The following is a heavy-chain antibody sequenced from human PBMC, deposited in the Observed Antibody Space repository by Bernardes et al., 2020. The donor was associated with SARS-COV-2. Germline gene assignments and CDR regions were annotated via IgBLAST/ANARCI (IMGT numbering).Heavy chain of an antibody. CDR2: IDWDDYK. CDR3: ARALSHESSGYYWYFDV. CDR1: GFSLDTTGMS. Sequence: GPTLVKPTQTLTLTCSFSGFSLDTTGMSVTWIRQPPGKALEWLAVIDWDDYKYYATSLQTRVTISKDSPKSQVVLTMTDMDPLDTATYYCARALSHESSGYYWYFDVWGRGTQVTVSS. J-gene: IGHJ2*01. V-gene: IGHV2-70*13. D-gene: IGHD3-22*01.